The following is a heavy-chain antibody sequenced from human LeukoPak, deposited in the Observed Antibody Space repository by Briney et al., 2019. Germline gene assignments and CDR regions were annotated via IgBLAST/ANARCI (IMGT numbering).Heavy chain of an antibody. D-gene: IGHD3-3*01. CDR3: ARGTVLRFLEWLLDY. CDR2: IIPIFGTA. CDR1: GGTFSSYA. V-gene: IGHV1-69*13. J-gene: IGHJ4*02. Sequence: SVKVSCKASGGTFSSYAISWVRQAPGQGLEWMGGIIPIFGTANYAQKFQGRVTITADESTSTAYMELSSLRSEDTAVYYCARGTVLRFLEWLLDYWGQGTLVTVSS.